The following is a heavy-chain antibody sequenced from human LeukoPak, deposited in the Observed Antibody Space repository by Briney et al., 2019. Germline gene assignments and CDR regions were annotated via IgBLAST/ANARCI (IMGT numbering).Heavy chain of an antibody. Sequence: PGGSLRLSCAASGFTFSSYGMHWVRQAPGKGLEWVAFIRYDGSNKYYADSVKGRFTISRDNSKNTLYLQMNSLRAEDTAVYYCARALVVGDYYYYGMDVWGQGTTVTVSS. D-gene: IGHD1-26*01. V-gene: IGHV3-30*02. J-gene: IGHJ6*02. CDR3: ARALVVGDYYYYGMDV. CDR1: GFTFSSYG. CDR2: IRYDGSNK.